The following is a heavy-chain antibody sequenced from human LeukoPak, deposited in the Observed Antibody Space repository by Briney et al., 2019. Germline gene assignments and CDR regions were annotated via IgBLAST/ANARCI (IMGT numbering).Heavy chain of an antibody. J-gene: IGHJ5*02. D-gene: IGHD6-13*01. Sequence: QPGGSLRLSCAASGFTFSSYEMNWVRQSPGKGLEWVSYISGSGSSKYYADSVKGRFTISRDNAKNSLYLQMNSLRAEDTAVYYCARASYSSNWYWFDPWGQGTLVTVSS. CDR2: ISGSGSSK. CDR3: ARASYSSNWYWFDP. V-gene: IGHV3-48*03. CDR1: GFTFSSYE.